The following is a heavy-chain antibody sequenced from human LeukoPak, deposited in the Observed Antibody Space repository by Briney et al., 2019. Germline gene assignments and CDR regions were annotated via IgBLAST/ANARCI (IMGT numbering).Heavy chain of an antibody. CDR1: GGSFGGYY. Sequence: SETLSLTCAVYGGSFGGYYWSWIRQPPGKGLEWIGEINHSGSTNYNPSLKSRVTISVDTSKNQFSLKLSSVTAADTAVYYCARVSKVLYYYDSSGYYVNWGQGTLVTVSS. V-gene: IGHV4-34*01. D-gene: IGHD3-22*01. J-gene: IGHJ4*02. CDR2: INHSGST. CDR3: ARVSKVLYYYDSSGYYVN.